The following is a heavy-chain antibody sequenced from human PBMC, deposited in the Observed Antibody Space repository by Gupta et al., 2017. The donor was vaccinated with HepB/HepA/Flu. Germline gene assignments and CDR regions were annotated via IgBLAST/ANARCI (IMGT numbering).Heavy chain of an antibody. CDR3: ARQHYWNRDRAFDI. CDR2: IYYSGST. D-gene: IGHD1-1*01. V-gene: IGHV4-39*01. J-gene: IGHJ3*02. Sequence: QLQLQESGPGLVKPSETLSLTCTVSGGSISSSSYYWGWIRQPPGKGLEWIGSIYYSGSTYYNPSLKSRVTISVDTSKNQFSLKLSSVTAADTAVYYCARQHYWNRDRAFDIWGQGTMVTVSS. CDR1: GGSISSSSYY.